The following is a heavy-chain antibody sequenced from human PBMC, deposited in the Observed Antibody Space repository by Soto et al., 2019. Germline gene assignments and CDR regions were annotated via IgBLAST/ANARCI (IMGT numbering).Heavy chain of an antibody. J-gene: IGHJ6*02. CDR3: ASRGSYYGDYYYYGMDV. CDR1: GYTFTSYG. Sequence: ASVKVSCKASGYTFTSYGISWVRQAPGQGLEWMGWISAYNGNTNYAQKLQGRVTMTTDTSTSTAYMELRSLRSDDTAVYCCASRGSYYGDYYYYGMDVWGQGTTVTVSS. D-gene: IGHD1-26*01. CDR2: ISAYNGNT. V-gene: IGHV1-18*01.